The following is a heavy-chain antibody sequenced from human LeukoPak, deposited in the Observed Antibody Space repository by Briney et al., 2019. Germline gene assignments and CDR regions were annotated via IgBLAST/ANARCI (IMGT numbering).Heavy chain of an antibody. Sequence: SETLSLTCSVPGGTITSYYWSWIRQPPGKGLEWIGYIYASGRTTYNPSLESRVTISEDTSKNEFSLKLTSVTAADTAVYFCARCFRGSCFDYWGQGALVTVSS. CDR2: IYASGRT. D-gene: IGHD3-16*01. CDR3: ARCFRGSCFDY. V-gene: IGHV4-4*09. CDR1: GGTITSYY. J-gene: IGHJ4*02.